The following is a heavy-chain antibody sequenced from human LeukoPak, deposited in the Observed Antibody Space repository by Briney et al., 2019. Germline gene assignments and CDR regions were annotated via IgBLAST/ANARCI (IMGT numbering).Heavy chain of an antibody. V-gene: IGHV3-23*01. CDR3: AKYGSGQLWLLGWYFDF. CDR1: GYTFYNYA. D-gene: IGHD3-16*01. Sequence: GGSLRLSCAASGYTFYNYAVTWVRQAPGKGLEWVSSISHDGASTHYADSVKGRFTISRDNSENTVFPQMDSLRAEDTAVYFCAKYGSGQLWLLGWYFDFWGRGTLVSVSS. J-gene: IGHJ2*01. CDR2: ISHDGAST.